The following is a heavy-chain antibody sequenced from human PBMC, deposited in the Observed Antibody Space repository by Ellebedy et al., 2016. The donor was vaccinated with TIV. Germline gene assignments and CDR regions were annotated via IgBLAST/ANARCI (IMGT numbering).Heavy chain of an antibody. CDR1: GYIFTGFY. J-gene: IGHJ6*02. D-gene: IGHD3-10*01. Sequence: AASVKVSCKASGYIFTGFYMHWVRLAPGRGLEWMGWINPNSGGTNYSQRFQGRVTITRDTSIRTVYMELSRLRFDDTAIYYCARVLTDYGSGSYWGGMDVWGQGTTVTVSS. CDR2: INPNSGGT. V-gene: IGHV1-2*02. CDR3: ARVLTDYGSGSYWGGMDV.